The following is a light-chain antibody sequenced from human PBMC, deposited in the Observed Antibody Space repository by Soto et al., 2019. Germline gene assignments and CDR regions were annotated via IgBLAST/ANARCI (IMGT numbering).Light chain of an antibody. CDR2: AAS. CDR3: QQYNNWPLT. Sequence: EIVLTQSPGTLSLSPGERATLSCRASQSVSANFVAWYQQKPGQPPRLFIFAASGRAAGIPDRFSGSGSGTDFTLTISRLEPEDFAVYSCQQYNNWPLTFGGGTKVEIK. V-gene: IGKV3-20*01. CDR1: QSVSANF. J-gene: IGKJ4*01.